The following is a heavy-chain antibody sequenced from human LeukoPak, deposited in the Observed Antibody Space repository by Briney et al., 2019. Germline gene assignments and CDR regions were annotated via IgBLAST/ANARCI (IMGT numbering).Heavy chain of an antibody. D-gene: IGHD2-2*01. V-gene: IGHV3-21*06. CDR2: INSSSSYI. CDR1: GFTFSSYS. CDR3: ARYIVVVPAFDY. J-gene: IGHJ4*02. Sequence: GGSLRLSCAASGFTFSSYSMNWVRQAPGKGLEWVSSINSSSSYIYYADSVKGRFTISRDNAKNSLYLHMKSLRAEDTAVYYCARYIVVVPAFDYWGQGTLVTVSS.